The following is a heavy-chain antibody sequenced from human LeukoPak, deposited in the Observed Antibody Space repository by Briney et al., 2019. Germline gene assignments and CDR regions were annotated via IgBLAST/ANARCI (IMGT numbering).Heavy chain of an antibody. CDR3: AREVEGYCSSTSCYQHYSFDY. CDR1: GGTFSSYA. CDR2: IIPIFGTA. J-gene: IGHJ4*02. Sequence: SVTVSCKACGGTFSSYAISWVRQAPGQGLEWMGGIIPIFGTANYAQKFQGRVTITTDESTSTAYMELSRLRSEETVVYYCAREVEGYCSSTSCYQHYSFDYWGQGTLVTVSS. V-gene: IGHV1-69*05. D-gene: IGHD2-2*01.